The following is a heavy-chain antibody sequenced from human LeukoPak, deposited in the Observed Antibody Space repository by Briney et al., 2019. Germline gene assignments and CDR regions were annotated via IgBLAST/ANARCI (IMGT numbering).Heavy chain of an antibody. D-gene: IGHD3-22*01. Sequence: PGGSLRLSCAASGFTFSNYGMDWVRQAPGKGLEWVAFIQNDGSNKYYADSVRGRFTVSRDNSKNTLYLQMNSLRSEDTAVYYCAKDILEFYYDSSGLDSWGQGTLVTVSS. CDR3: AKDILEFYYDSSGLDS. V-gene: IGHV3-30*02. CDR1: GFTFSNYG. CDR2: IQNDGSNK. J-gene: IGHJ5*01.